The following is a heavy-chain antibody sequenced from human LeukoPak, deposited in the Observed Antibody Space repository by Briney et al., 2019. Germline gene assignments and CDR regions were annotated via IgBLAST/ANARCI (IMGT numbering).Heavy chain of an antibody. J-gene: IGHJ4*02. CDR2: ISSTSTYI. D-gene: IGHD2-15*01. CDR3: ATSSIADYLDN. CDR1: GFTFNSYS. V-gene: IGHV3-21*01. Sequence: GGSLRLSCAASGFTFNSYSMNWVRQAPGKGLEWVSSISSTSTYIFYADSVKGRFTVSRDNAKNSLHLQMNSLRAEDTAVYYCATSSIADYLDNWGQGTLVTVSS.